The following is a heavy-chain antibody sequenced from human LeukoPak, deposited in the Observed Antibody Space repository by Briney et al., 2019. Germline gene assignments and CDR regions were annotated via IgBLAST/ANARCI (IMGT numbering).Heavy chain of an antibody. CDR3: ARVNIAARRGGIWYYYYYDMDV. D-gene: IGHD6-6*01. J-gene: IGHJ6*03. Sequence: PSETLSLTCTVSGGSISSSSYCWGWIRQPRRRGLGWIGIIYYGGSNYYNPSLNSRVTISVDTSKNQFALKPSSVTAADTAVYYCARVNIAARRGGIWYYYYYDMDVWGKGTTVTVSS. V-gene: IGHV4-39*06. CDR1: GGSISSSSYC. CDR2: IYYGGSN.